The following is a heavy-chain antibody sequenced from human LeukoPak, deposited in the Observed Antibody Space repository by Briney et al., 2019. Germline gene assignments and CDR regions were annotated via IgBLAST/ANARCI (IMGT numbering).Heavy chain of an antibody. J-gene: IGHJ3*02. V-gene: IGHV4-4*07. CDR3: ARVDTGAFDI. CDR1: DDSISSYY. Sequence: SETLSLTCTVSDDSISSYYWSWIRQPAGKGLEWIGRIHITGNTNFNPSLKSRVTMSVDTSKNQFSLKLSSVTAADTAVYYRARVDTGAFDIWGQGTMVTVSS. CDR2: IHITGNT.